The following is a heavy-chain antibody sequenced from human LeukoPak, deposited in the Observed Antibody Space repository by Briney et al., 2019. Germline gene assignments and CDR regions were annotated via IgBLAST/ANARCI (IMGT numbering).Heavy chain of an antibody. D-gene: IGHD4-23*01. CDR3: ARPSLDYGGIDAFDF. CDR2: IYYSGST. CDR1: RGSISSSY. J-gene: IGHJ3*01. Sequence: PSETLSLTCTVSRGSISSSYWSWIRQPPGKGLEWIGFIYYSGSTNYNPSLKSRVTISVDTSKNQFSLKLSSVTAADTAAYYCARPSLDYGGIDAFDFWGQGTLVTVSS. V-gene: IGHV4-59*08.